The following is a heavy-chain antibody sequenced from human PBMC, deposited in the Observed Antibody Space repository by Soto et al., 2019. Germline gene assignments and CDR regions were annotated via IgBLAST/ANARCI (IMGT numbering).Heavy chain of an antibody. CDR1: GGSFSGYY. V-gene: IGHV4-34*01. Sequence: QVQLQQWGAGLLKPSETLSLTCAVYGGSFSGYYWSWIRQPPGKGLEWMGEINHSGSTNYTPSLNSRVTISVDTSKNQFSLKLSSVTAADTAVYYCASGYSYGYSLDYWGQGTLVTVSS. CDR3: ASGYSYGYSLDY. CDR2: INHSGST. J-gene: IGHJ4*02. D-gene: IGHD5-18*01.